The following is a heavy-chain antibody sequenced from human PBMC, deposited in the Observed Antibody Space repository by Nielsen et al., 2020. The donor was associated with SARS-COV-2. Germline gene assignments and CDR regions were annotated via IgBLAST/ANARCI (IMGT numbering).Heavy chain of an antibody. Sequence: GESLKISCAASGFTFSSYDMHWVRQATGKGLEWVSAIGTAGDTYYPGSVKGRFTISRENAKNSLYLQMNSLRAGDTAVYYCARAGIVVVPAAIPGDYYYGMDVWGQGTTVTVSS. CDR3: ARAGIVVVPAAIPGDYYYGMDV. V-gene: IGHV3-13*01. CDR1: GFTFSSYD. D-gene: IGHD2-2*02. J-gene: IGHJ6*02. CDR2: IGTAGDT.